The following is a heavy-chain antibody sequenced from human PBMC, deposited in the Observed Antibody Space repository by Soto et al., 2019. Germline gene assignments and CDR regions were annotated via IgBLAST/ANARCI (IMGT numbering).Heavy chain of an antibody. CDR3: AHKGGRGAAMDV. CDR1: GFSLSNSGVG. V-gene: IGHV2-5*02. Sequence: IFSKESGPTLVKPTQTLTLTCTFSGFSLSNSGVGVGWIRQPPGKALEWLTLIYWDDDERYSPSLKSRLTITKDTSKNQVVLTLTNMDPVDTATYFCAHKGGRGAAMDVWGQGTTVTVSS. D-gene: IGHD2-15*01. CDR2: IYWDDDE. J-gene: IGHJ6*02.